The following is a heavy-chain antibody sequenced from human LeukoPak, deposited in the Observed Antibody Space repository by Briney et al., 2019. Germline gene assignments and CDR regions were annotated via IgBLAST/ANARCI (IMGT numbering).Heavy chain of an antibody. CDR2: ISWNSGSI. J-gene: IGHJ4*02. CDR1: GFTFDDYA. D-gene: IGHD3-10*01. V-gene: IGHV3-9*01. CDR3: AKDKAVRGVIIRSYFDY. Sequence: GGSLRLSCAASGFTFDDYAMHWVRQAPGKGLEWVSGISWNSGSIGYADSVKGRFTISRDNAKNSLYLQMNSLRAEDTALYYCAKDKAVRGVIIRSYFDYWGQGTLVTVSS.